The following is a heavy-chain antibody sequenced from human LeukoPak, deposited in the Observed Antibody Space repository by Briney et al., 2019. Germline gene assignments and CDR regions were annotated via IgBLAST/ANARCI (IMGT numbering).Heavy chain of an antibody. CDR1: GFTFTTYN. D-gene: IGHD4-11*01. Sequence: PGGSLRLSCSASGFTFTTYNMNWVRQAPGKGLEWVSSITTSSTYRFYADSVRGRFTISRDNTKNSLYLQMNSLRAEDTAIYFCARDSHSNNDFDYWGQGTLVTVSS. V-gene: IGHV3-21*01. J-gene: IGHJ4*02. CDR3: ARDSHSNNDFDY. CDR2: ITTSSTYR.